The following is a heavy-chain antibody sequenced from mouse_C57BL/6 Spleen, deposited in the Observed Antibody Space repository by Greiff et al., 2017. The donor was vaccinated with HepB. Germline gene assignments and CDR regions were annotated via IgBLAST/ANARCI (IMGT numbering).Heavy chain of an antibody. D-gene: IGHD1-1*01. CDR1: GYTFTSYW. V-gene: IGHV1-69*01. Sequence: VKLQQPGAELVMPGASVKLSCKASGYTFTSYWMHWVKQRPGQGLEWIGEIDPSDSYTNYNQKFKGKSTLTVDKSSSTAYMQLSSLTSEDSAVYYCARRAATVVESYAMDYWGQGTSVTVSS. CDR2: IDPSDSYT. J-gene: IGHJ4*01. CDR3: ARRAATVVESYAMDY.